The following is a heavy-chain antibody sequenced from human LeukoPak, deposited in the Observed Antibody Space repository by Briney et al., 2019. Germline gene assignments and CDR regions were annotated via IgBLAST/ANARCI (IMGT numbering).Heavy chain of an antibody. D-gene: IGHD3-9*01. V-gene: IGHV1-69*13. CDR3: ARGYYGSLTGRYNWFDP. CDR1: GGTFSSYA. J-gene: IGHJ5*02. CDR2: IIPIFGTA. Sequence: SVKVSCKASGGTFSSYAISWVRQAPGQGLEWMGGIIPIFGTANYAQKFQGRVTITADESTSTAYMELSSLRSEDTAVYYCARGYYGSLTGRYNWFDPWGQGTLVTVSS.